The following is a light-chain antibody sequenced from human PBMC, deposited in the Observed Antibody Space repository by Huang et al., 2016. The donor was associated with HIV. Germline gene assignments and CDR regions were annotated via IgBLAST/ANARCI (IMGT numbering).Light chain of an antibody. CDR2: DAS. CDR1: QNIITG. J-gene: IGKJ1*01. CDR3: QQYNHWPPTT. V-gene: IGKV3-15*01. Sequence: EVVMTQSPATLSVSPGATASLSCRASQNIITGLAWYQQRPGQAPRLLIFDASTRATGIAARFSGSESGTNFTLTISSLQAEDFAVYYCQQYNHWPPTTFGQGTTVDMK.